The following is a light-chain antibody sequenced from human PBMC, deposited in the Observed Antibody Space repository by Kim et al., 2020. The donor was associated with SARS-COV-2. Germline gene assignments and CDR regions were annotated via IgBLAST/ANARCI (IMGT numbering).Light chain of an antibody. J-gene: IGLJ3*02. CDR3: NSYTTSSTWV. V-gene: IGLV2-14*03. Sequence: GQSITISCIGTSSDIGYFNYLSWYQHHPGKAPKLIIYDVNKRPSGFSDRFSGSKSGNTASLTISGLQAEDEAAYYCNSYTTSSTWVFGGGTNLTVL. CDR2: DVN. CDR1: SSDIGYFNY.